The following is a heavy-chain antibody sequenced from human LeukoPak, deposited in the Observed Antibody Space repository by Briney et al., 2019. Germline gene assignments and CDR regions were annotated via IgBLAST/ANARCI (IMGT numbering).Heavy chain of an antibody. CDR1: GGSISSSSYY. CDR2: IYYSGST. J-gene: IGHJ4*02. D-gene: IGHD2-2*01. V-gene: IGHV4-39*01. Sequence: SETLSLTCTVSGGSISSSSYYWGWIRQPPGKGLEWIGNIYYSGSTYYNPSLKSRVTISVDTSKNQFSLKLSSVTAADTAVYYCARVVPAANRYYFDYWGQGTLVTVSS. CDR3: ARVVPAANRYYFDY.